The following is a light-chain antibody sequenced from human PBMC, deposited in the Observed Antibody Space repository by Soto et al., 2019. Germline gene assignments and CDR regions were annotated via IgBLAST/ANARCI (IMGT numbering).Light chain of an antibody. V-gene: IGLV2-14*01. Sequence: QSALTQPASVSGSPGQSITISCTGTSSDVGAYNYVSWYQQHPGEVPKLMIYEVSNRPSGVSDRFSGSRSGNTASLTISGLQAEDESDYYCISYTSSSTWVFGGGTKLTVL. CDR2: EVS. J-gene: IGLJ3*02. CDR1: SSDVGAYNY. CDR3: ISYTSSSTWV.